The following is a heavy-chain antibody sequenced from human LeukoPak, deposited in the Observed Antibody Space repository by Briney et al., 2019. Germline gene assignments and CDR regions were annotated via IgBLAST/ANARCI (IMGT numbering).Heavy chain of an antibody. D-gene: IGHD1/OR15-1a*01. J-gene: IGHJ4*02. Sequence: GGSLRLSCAASGFTFSSYGMHWVRQAPGKGLEWVAVISYDGSNKYYADSVKGRFTISRDNSKNTLYLQMNSLRAEDTAVYYCAKDPGSWAAAGTFDYWGRGTLVTVSS. CDR2: ISYDGSNK. CDR3: AKDPGSWAAAGTFDY. CDR1: GFTFSSYG. V-gene: IGHV3-30*18.